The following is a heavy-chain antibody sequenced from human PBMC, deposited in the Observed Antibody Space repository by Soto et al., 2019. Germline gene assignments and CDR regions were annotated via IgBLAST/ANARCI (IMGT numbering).Heavy chain of an antibody. D-gene: IGHD2-15*01. CDR3: AKGTHYCSGGSCYALRSDY. Sequence: PGGSLSLSCAASGFTFSSYAMSWVRQAPGKGLEWVSAISGSGGSTYYADSVKGRFTISRDNSKNTLYLQMNSLRAEDTAVYYCAKGTHYCSGGSCYALRSDYWGQGTLVTVSS. J-gene: IGHJ4*02. V-gene: IGHV3-23*01. CDR2: ISGSGGST. CDR1: GFTFSSYA.